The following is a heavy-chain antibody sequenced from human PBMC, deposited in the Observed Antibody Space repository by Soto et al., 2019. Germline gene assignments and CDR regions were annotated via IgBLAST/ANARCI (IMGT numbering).Heavy chain of an antibody. CDR3: AKCYDNYGDQVHFDY. D-gene: IGHD4-17*01. V-gene: IGHV3-23*01. CDR1: GFTFSSYG. J-gene: IGHJ4*02. CDR2: ISGSGATA. Sequence: EVQLLDSGGALVQPGGSLRLSCAASGFTFSSYGMSWVRQAPGKGLERVSAISGSGATASYADSVKGRFIISRDNSKNTLHLQMGSMRVWDTAIYYCAKCYDNYGDQVHFDYRCQGIMVIVSS.